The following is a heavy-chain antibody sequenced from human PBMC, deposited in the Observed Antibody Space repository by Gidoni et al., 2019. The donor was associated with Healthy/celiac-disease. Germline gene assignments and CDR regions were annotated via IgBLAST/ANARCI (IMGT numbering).Heavy chain of an antibody. V-gene: IGHV4-59*01. CDR3: AGGDLYSSVPC. CDR1: GGSISSYY. J-gene: IGHJ4*02. Sequence: QVQLQESGPGLVKPSETLSLTCTVSGGSISSYYWSWIRQPPGKGLEWIGYIYYSGSTNYNPSLKSRVTISVDTSKNQFSLKLSSVTAADTAVYYCAGGDLYSSVPCWGQGTLVTVSS. CDR2: IYYSGST. D-gene: IGHD6-19*01.